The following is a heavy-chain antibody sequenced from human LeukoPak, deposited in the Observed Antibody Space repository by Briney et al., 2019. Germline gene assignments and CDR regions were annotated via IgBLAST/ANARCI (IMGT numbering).Heavy chain of an antibody. V-gene: IGHV1-18*01. D-gene: IGHD2-2*01. CDR3: ARSNGYCSSTSCYPLLFDC. J-gene: IGHJ4*02. CDR1: GYTFTSYG. CDR2: ISAYNGNT. Sequence: ASVKVSCKASGYTFTSYGISWVRQAPGQGLEWMGWISAYNGNTNYAQKLQGRVTMTTDTSTSTAYMELRSLRSDDTAVYYCARSNGYCSSTSCYPLLFDCWGQGTLVTVSS.